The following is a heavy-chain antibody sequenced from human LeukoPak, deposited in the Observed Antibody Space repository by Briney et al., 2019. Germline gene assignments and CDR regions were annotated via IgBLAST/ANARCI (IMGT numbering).Heavy chain of an antibody. Sequence: SETLSLTCAVYGGSFSGYYWSWIRQPPGKGLEWIGEINHSGSTNYNPSLKSRVTISVDTSKNQFSLKLSSVTAADTAVYYCARQAYYYDSSGRGNWFDPWGQGTLVTVSS. V-gene: IGHV4-34*01. J-gene: IGHJ5*02. D-gene: IGHD3-22*01. CDR1: GGSFSGYY. CDR2: INHSGST. CDR3: ARQAYYYDSSGRGNWFDP.